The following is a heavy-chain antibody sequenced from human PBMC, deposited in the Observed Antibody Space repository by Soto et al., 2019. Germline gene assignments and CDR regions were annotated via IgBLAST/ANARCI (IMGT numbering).Heavy chain of an antibody. CDR3: ASFRVTMVGGDYTHDVFDI. D-gene: IGHD3-10*01. Sequence: ASVKVSCKASGYTFTSYGISWVRQAPGQGLEWMGWISAYNGNTNYAQKLQGRVTITADESTSTAYMELSSLRSEDTAVYYCASFRVTMVGGDYTHDVFDIGGKGTMVTVSS. J-gene: IGHJ3*02. V-gene: IGHV1-18*01. CDR1: GYTFTSYG. CDR2: ISAYNGNT.